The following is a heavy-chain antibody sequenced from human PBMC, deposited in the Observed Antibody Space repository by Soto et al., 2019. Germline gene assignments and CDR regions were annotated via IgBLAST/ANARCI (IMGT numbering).Heavy chain of an antibody. CDR3: ARDYPPTTLRYSNWFDF. V-gene: IGHV3-21*01. Sequence: GGSLRRSCAASGFTFSSYSMSWVRQAPGKGLEWVSSISNSSSSYIYYADSVKGRFTISRDNAKNSLYLQMNSLRAEDTAVYYCARDYPPTTLRYSNWFDFPCQGILVTVSS. J-gene: IGHJ5*01. D-gene: IGHD4-4*01. CDR1: GFTFSSYS. CDR2: ISNSSSSYI.